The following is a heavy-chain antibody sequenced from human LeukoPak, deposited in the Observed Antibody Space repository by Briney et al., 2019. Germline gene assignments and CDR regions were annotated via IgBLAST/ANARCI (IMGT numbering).Heavy chain of an antibody. CDR3: ARLRRYYDSSRYYTNIDY. D-gene: IGHD3-22*01. V-gene: IGHV4-59*08. J-gene: IGHJ4*02. CDR1: GRSIRGYY. Sequence: SETLSLTRSVSGRSIRGYYRSWLRQPPRKGLEWIGYIYYTGNTNYHPSLKSRVTISVDTSKHQFSLNLSSVTAADTAVYYCARLRRYYDSSRYYTNIDYWGQGTLVTVSS. CDR2: IYYTGNT.